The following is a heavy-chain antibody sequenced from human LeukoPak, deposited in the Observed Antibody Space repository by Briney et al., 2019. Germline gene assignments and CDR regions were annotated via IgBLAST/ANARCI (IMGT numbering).Heavy chain of an antibody. CDR3: ARDRRTYYYNSSGILDY. D-gene: IGHD3-22*01. CDR2: INPSGGST. V-gene: IGHV1-46*01. J-gene: IGHJ4*02. Sequence: ASVKVSCKASGYTFTSCYMHWVRQAPGQGLEWMGIINPSGGSTSYAQKFQGRVTMTRDMSTSTVYMELSSLRSEDTAVYYCARDRRTYYYNSSGILDYWGQGTLVTVSS. CDR1: GYTFTSCY.